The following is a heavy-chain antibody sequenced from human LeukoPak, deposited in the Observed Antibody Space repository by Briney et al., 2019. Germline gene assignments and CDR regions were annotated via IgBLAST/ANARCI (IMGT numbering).Heavy chain of an antibody. CDR2: VNPNSGDT. V-gene: IGHV1-2*02. D-gene: IGHD2/OR15-2a*01. CDR1: GYTFTDYY. J-gene: IGHJ4*02. Sequence: ASVKVSCKASGYTFTDYYILWVRQAPGQGLEWMGWVNPNSGDTSYAQKFQGGVTMTRDTSTRTAYMELSRLSSDDTAVFFCAGGRRILIGDPNAGDFFDYWGQGSLVTVSS. CDR3: AGGRRILIGDPNAGDFFDY.